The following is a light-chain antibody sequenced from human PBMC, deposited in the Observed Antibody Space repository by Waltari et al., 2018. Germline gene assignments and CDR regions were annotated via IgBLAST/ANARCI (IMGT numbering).Light chain of an antibody. CDR3: SSYTSSSTFVV. V-gene: IGLV2-14*01. CDR2: AVS. J-gene: IGLJ2*01. CDR1: SSDVGGYNY. Sequence: QSALTQPASVSGSPGQSITISCPGTSSDVGGYNYVSWYQQHRGKAPKLMIYAVSKRPSGVSTRLSGSKSGNTASRTISGLQAEDEADYYCSSYTSSSTFVVFGGVTKLTVL.